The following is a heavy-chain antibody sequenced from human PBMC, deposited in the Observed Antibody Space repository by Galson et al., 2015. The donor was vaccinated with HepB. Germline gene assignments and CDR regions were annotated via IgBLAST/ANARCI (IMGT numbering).Heavy chain of an antibody. D-gene: IGHD1-26*01. CDR3: ARDGVGATERYAFDI. J-gene: IGHJ3*02. CDR2: ISAYNGNT. V-gene: IGHV1-18*04. CDR1: GYTFSSYG. Sequence: SVKVSCKASGYTFSSYGISWVRQAPGQRLEWMGWISAYNGNTNYAQKLQGRVTMTTDRSTRTAYMELRSLRSDDTAVYYCARDGVGATERYAFDIWGQGTMVTVSS.